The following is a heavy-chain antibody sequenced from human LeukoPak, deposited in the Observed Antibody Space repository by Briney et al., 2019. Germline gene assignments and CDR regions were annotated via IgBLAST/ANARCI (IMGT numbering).Heavy chain of an antibody. V-gene: IGHV4-61*01. CDR1: GGSVSSGSYY. CDR2: IYYSGST. CDR3: ARDRRGYSYGLYYYYGMDV. J-gene: IGHJ6*04. D-gene: IGHD5-18*01. Sequence: SETLSLTCTVSGGSVSSGSYYWSWIRQPPGKGLEWIGYIYYSGSTNYNPSLKSRVTISVDTSKNQFSLKLSSVTAADTAVYYCARDRRGYSYGLYYYYGMDVWGKGTTVTVSS.